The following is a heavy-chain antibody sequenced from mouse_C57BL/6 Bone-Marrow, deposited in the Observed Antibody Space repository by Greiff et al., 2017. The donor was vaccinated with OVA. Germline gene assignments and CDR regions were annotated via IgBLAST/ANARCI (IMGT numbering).Heavy chain of an antibody. J-gene: IGHJ3*01. V-gene: IGHV1-75*01. CDR3: AREGLGAWFAY. CDR1: GYTFTDYY. Sequence: QVQLQQSGPELVKPGASVKISCKASGYTFTDYYINWVKQRPGQGLEWIGWIFPGSGSTYYNEKFKGKATLTVDESSSTAYMLLSSLTSEDSAVYFCAREGLGAWFAYWGQGTLVTVSA. CDR2: IFPGSGST. D-gene: IGHD2-4*01.